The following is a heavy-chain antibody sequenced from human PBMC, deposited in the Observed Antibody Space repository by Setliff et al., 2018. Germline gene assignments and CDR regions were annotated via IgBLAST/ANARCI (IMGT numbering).Heavy chain of an antibody. D-gene: IGHD3-16*01. Sequence: SETLSLTCTVSGGSISSGTYYWSWIRQHPGKGLEWIGYIYYSGTTYYNPSLKSRVTISLDTSKNQFSLKLYSATAADTAVYFCAGGSGYVWGNGGIWGQGALVTVSS. V-gene: IGHV4-31*03. CDR1: GGSISSGTYY. CDR3: AGGSGYVWGNGGI. CDR2: IYYSGTT. J-gene: IGHJ4*02.